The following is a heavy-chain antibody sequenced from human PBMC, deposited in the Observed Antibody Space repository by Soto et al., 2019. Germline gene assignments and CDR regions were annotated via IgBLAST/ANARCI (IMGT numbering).Heavy chain of an antibody. V-gene: IGHV4-39*01. D-gene: IGHD3-3*01. CDR2: IYYSGST. Sequence: SETLSLTCTVSGGSISSSSYYWGWIRQPPGKGLEWIGSIYYSGSTYYNPSLKSRGTISVDTSNNQFSLKLTSVPDADTAVYYCAINFITFYGVVIETNYFYFWGQRTLVTVSS. CDR3: AINFITFYGVVIETNYFYF. CDR1: GGSISSSSYY. J-gene: IGHJ4*02.